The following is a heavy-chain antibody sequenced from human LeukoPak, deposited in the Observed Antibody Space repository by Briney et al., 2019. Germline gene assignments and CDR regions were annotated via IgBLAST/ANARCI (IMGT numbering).Heavy chain of an antibody. CDR3: ARSRSGWYPDYYYYYGMDV. J-gene: IGHJ6*04. V-gene: IGHV6-1*01. CDR2: TYYRSKWYN. Sequence: SQTLSLTCAISGDSVSSNSAAWNWIRQSPSRGLEWLGRTYYRSKWYNDYAVSVKSRITINPDTSKNQFSLKLNSVTPEDTAVYYCARSRSGWYPDYYYYYGMDVWGKGTTVTVSS. D-gene: IGHD6-19*01. CDR1: GDSVSSNSAA.